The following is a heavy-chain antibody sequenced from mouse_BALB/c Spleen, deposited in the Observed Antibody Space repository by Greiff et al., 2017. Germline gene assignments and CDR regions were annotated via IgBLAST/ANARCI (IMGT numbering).Heavy chain of an antibody. CDR1: GYAFSSYW. CDR2: IYPGDGDT. D-gene: IGHD3-1*01. Sequence: QVQLHQSGAELVRPGSSVKISCKASGYAFSSYWMNWVKQRPGQGLEWIGQIYPGDGDTNYNGKFKGKATLTADKSSSTAYMQLSSLTSEDSAVYFCARHRDDAMDYWGQGTSVTVSS. CDR3: ARHRDDAMDY. J-gene: IGHJ4*01. V-gene: IGHV1-80*01.